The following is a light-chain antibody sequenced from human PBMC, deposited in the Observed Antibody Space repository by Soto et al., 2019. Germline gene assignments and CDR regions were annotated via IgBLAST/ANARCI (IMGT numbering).Light chain of an antibody. CDR1: SSDIGGYNY. CDR2: EVN. Sequence: QSALTQPPSASGSPGQSVTISCTGTSSDIGGYNYVSWYQQHPGKAPKFMIYEVNKRPSGVPDRFSGSKSGNTASLTVSGLQAEDEADDYCGSYACSNNVVFGGGTKVTVL. J-gene: IGLJ2*01. CDR3: GSYACSNNVV. V-gene: IGLV2-8*01.